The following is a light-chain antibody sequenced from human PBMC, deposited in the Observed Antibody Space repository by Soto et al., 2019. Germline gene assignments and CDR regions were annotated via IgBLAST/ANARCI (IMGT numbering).Light chain of an antibody. CDR1: QSIDRW. Sequence: DIQMTQSPSIISASIGDRVSSTCRASQSIDRWLVWYQQKPGKSPNFLMYEASKLESGVPPRFSGSGSGTEFTLTISILQPDDFATYYCQQHKSYPRTFGQGTKVEIK. CDR2: EAS. CDR3: QQHKSYPRT. J-gene: IGKJ1*01. V-gene: IGKV1-5*03.